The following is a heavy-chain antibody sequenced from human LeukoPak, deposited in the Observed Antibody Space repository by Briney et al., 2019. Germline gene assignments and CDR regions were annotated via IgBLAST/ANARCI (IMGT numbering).Heavy chain of an antibody. Sequence: PGGSLRLSCAASGFTFDDYAMHWVRQVPGKGLEWVSGISWNSGSIVYADSVKGRFTISRDNAKNSLYLQMNSLRAEDMALYYRAKSKTVTTEFDHWGQGTLVTVSS. V-gene: IGHV3-9*03. CDR1: GFTFDDYA. D-gene: IGHD4-17*01. J-gene: IGHJ4*02. CDR2: ISWNSGSI. CDR3: AKSKTVTTEFDH.